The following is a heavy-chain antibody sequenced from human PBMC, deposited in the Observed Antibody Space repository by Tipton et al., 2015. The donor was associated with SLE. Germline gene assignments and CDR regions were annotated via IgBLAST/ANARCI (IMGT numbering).Heavy chain of an antibody. CDR3: ARSYYYYYYYMDV. CDR1: GFYVSGYW. V-gene: IGHV3-48*03. J-gene: IGHJ6*03. Sequence: SLRLSCAASGFYVSGYWMNWVRQAPGKGLEWVSYISSSGSTIYYADSVKGRFTISRDNAKNSLYLQMNSLRAEDTAVYYCARSYYYYYYYMDVWGKGTTVTVSS. CDR2: ISSSGSTI.